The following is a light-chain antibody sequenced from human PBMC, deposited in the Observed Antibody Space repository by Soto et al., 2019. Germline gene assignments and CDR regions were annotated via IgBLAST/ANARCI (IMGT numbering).Light chain of an antibody. CDR3: GSWDSSLSADV. V-gene: IGLV1-51*01. Sequence: QSVLTQPPSVSSGPGQKATISCSGSSSNIGGNSVSWCQQLPGTAPKLLIYDDNKRPSGIPDRFSGSKPVTSATLGITGFQTGDEADYYCGSWDSSLSADVFGTGTKVTL. CDR2: DDN. CDR1: SSNIGGNS. J-gene: IGLJ1*01.